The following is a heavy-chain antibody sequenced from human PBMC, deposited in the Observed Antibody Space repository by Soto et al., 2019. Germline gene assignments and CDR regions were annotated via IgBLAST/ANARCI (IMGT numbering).Heavy chain of an antibody. V-gene: IGHV3-7*01. J-gene: IGHJ4*02. CDR3: ARLIPGSACGGDCYLNGFDY. CDR2: IKQDGSEK. D-gene: IGHD2-21*02. Sequence: GGSLRLSCADSGFTFSSYWMRWVRQAPGKGLEWVANIKQDGSEKYYVDSVKGRFTISRDNAQNSLYLQMNSLRAEDTAVYYCARLIPGSACGGDCYLNGFDYWGQGTLVTVSS. CDR1: GFTFSSYW.